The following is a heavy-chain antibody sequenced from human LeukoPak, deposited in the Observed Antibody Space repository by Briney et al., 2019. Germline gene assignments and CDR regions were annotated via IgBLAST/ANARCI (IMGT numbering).Heavy chain of an antibody. CDR1: GGSFSGYY. D-gene: IGHD2-8*01. Sequence: SETLSLTCAVYGGSFSGYYWSWIRQPPAKGLEWIGEINHSGSTNYNPSLKSRVTISVDTSKNQFSLKLSSVTAADTAVYYCARDRDCTNGVCRRRFDYWGQGTLVTVSS. V-gene: IGHV4-34*01. CDR3: ARDRDCTNGVCRRRFDY. J-gene: IGHJ4*02. CDR2: INHSGST.